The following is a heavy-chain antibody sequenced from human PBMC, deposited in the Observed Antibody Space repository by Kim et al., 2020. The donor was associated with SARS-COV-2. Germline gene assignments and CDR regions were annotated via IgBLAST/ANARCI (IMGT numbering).Heavy chain of an antibody. Sequence: ASVKVSCETSGYTFSAHYLHWVRQGPGQGLEWMGWVTPHSGATNYAQPFQGRLTLTADTSIDTVFMELTGLTPDDTAVYYCAREMDTVVAFDSWGQGTLV. CDR3: AREMDTVVAFDS. J-gene: IGHJ4*02. V-gene: IGHV1-2*02. CDR2: VTPHSGAT. CDR1: GYTFSAHY. D-gene: IGHD2-15*01.